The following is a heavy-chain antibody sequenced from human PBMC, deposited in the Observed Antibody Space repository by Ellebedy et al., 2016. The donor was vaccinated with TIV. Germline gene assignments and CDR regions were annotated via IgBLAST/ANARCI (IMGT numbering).Heavy chain of an antibody. D-gene: IGHD6-13*01. CDR1: GYSFTSYW. J-gene: IGHJ6*03. V-gene: IGHV5-51*01. Sequence: GASLKISCKASGYSFTSYWIGWVRQMPGKGLEWMGIIYPGDSDTRYSPSFQGQVTISADRSINTAYLQWNSLKASDTARYYCARPYSHAWPYMDVWGQGTTVTVSS. CDR3: ARPYSHAWPYMDV. CDR2: IYPGDSDT.